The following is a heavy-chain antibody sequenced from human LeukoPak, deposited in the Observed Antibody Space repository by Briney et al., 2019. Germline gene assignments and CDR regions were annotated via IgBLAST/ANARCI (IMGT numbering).Heavy chain of an antibody. CDR2: LYYSGNT. CDR1: GDSIISNNYY. CDR3: ARHCPAALCWGTPSVYY. Sequence: SETLSLTCTVSGDSIISNNYYWGWIRQPPGKGLEWIGSLYYSGNTYYNPSLKSRVTISVDTSKNQFSLRLTSVTAADTAVYYCARHCPAALCWGTPSVYYWGQGTQVTVSS. J-gene: IGHJ4*02. V-gene: IGHV4-39*01. D-gene: IGHD2-2*01.